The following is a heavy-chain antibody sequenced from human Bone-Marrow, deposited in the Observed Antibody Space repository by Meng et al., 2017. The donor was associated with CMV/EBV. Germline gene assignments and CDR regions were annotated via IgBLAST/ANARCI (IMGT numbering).Heavy chain of an antibody. Sequence: SETLSLTCAVYGGSFSGYYWSWIRQPPGKGLEWIGEINHSGSTNYNPSLKSRVTISVDTSKNQFSLKLSSVTAADTAVYYCARGGFNFRNWFDPWGPGNLVTVSS. CDR2: INHSGST. CDR3: ARGGFNFRNWFDP. V-gene: IGHV4-34*01. J-gene: IGHJ5*02. CDR1: GGSFSGYY.